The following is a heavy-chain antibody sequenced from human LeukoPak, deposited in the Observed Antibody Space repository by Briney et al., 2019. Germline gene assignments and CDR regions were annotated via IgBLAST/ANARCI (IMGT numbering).Heavy chain of an antibody. CDR3: ARGGSGSSWYGFYYYYMDV. CDR1: AYTFTIYD. V-gene: IGHV1-8*01. J-gene: IGHJ6*03. Sequence: ASVTVSFTASAYTFTIYDINWVRQAPGQGLEWMGWMNPNGGNTGYAQKFQVRVTMTRNTSISTAYMELSSLRSEDTAVYYCARGGSGSSWYGFYYYYMDVWGKGTTVTVSS. CDR2: MNPNGGNT. D-gene: IGHD6-13*01.